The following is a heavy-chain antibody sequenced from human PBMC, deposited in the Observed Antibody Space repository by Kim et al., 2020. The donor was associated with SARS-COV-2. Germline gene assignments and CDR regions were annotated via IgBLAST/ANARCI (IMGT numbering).Heavy chain of an antibody. CDR1: GYTFTSYG. V-gene: IGHV1-18*04. J-gene: IGHJ6*02. CDR3: ARDLGKAAAGNYYYGMDV. CDR2: ISAYNGNT. D-gene: IGHD6-13*01. Sequence: ASVKVSCKASGYTFTSYGISWVRQAPGQGLEWMGWISAYNGNTNYAQKLQGRVTMTTDTSTSTAYMELRSLRSDDTAVYYCARDLGKAAAGNYYYGMDVWGQGTTVTVSS.